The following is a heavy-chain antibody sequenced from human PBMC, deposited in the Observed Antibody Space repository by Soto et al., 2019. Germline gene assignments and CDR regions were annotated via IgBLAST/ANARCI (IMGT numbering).Heavy chain of an antibody. J-gene: IGHJ5*02. Sequence: PGGSLRLSCAASGFTFDDYGMSWVRQAPGKGLEWVSGINWNSGSTGYADSVKGRFTISRDNAKNSLYLQMNSLRAEDTALYYCARHPERIAQIGWFDPWGQGTLVTVSS. CDR3: ARHPERIAQIGWFDP. CDR1: GFTFDDYG. D-gene: IGHD6-13*01. CDR2: INWNSGST. V-gene: IGHV3-20*04.